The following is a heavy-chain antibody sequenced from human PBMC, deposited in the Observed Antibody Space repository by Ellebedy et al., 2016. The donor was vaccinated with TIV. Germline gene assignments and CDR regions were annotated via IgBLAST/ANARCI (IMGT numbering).Heavy chain of an antibody. CDR1: GFTFSHHA. J-gene: IGHJ4*02. V-gene: IGHV3-64*04. CDR2: ISSDGINT. CDR3: AVTTGTATTSRFEY. Sequence: GGSLRLXCSASGFTFSHHAMHWVRQAPGKGLEYVSLISSDGINTYYADSVKGRFTISRDNSKNTLYLQMNSLRADDTAVYYCAVTTGTATTSRFEYWGQGILVIVSS. D-gene: IGHD1-1*01.